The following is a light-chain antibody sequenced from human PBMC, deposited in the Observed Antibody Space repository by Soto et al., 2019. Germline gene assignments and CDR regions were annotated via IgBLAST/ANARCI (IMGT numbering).Light chain of an antibody. CDR1: QDINSY. CDR2: AAS. J-gene: IGKJ4*01. V-gene: IGKV1D-16*01. Sequence: DVQMTQSPSSLSASVGDRVTITCRASQDINSYLAWYQQKPGNAPKSLIYAASSLQTGVPSRFSGSESGTDFTLPISNLQPEDSATYYCQQYNIYPLTFGGGTKVEIK. CDR3: QQYNIYPLT.